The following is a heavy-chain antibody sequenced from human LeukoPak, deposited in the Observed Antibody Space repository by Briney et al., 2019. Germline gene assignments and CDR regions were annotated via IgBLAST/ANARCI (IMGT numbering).Heavy chain of an antibody. Sequence: PSETLSLTCAVYGGSFSGYYWNWIRQPPGKGLEWIGEINHSGSTNYNPSLKSRVSTSVDTSKNQFSLKLSSVTAADTAVYYCARGPNYYDSSGYFSDWGQGTLVTVSS. V-gene: IGHV4-34*01. CDR2: INHSGST. J-gene: IGHJ4*02. CDR1: GGSFSGYY. D-gene: IGHD3-22*01. CDR3: ARGPNYYDSSGYFSD.